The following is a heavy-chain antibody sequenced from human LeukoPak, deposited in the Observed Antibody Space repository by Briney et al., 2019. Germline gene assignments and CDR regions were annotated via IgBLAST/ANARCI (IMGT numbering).Heavy chain of an antibody. D-gene: IGHD1/OR15-1a*01. CDR3: AKGGTADLAYIDY. CDR1: GFTFSSYA. CDR2: VTGTGSST. Sequence: GGSLRLSCAASGFTFSSYAMSWVRQAPGKGLEWVSIVTGTGSSTNYADSVRGRFTISRDNSKNTLYLQMNSLRAEDTATYYCAKGGTADLAYIDYWSQGALVTVSS. J-gene: IGHJ4*02. V-gene: IGHV3-23*01.